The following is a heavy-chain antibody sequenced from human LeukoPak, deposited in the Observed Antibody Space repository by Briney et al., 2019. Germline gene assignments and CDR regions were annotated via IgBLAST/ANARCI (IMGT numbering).Heavy chain of an antibody. D-gene: IGHD5-18*01. CDR2: INHSGST. CDR3: ARGGYSYGGGSYYYYMDV. CDR1: GGSFSGYY. Sequence: TSETLSLTCAVYGGSFSGYYWSWIRQPPGKGLEWIGEINHSGSTNYNPSLKSRVTISADTSKNQFSLKLSSVTAADTAVYYCARGGYSYGGGSYYYYMDVWGKGTTVTISS. V-gene: IGHV4-34*01. J-gene: IGHJ6*03.